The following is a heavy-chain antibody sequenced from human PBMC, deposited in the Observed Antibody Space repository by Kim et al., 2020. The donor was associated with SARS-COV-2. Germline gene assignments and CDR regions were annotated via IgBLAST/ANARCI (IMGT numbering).Heavy chain of an antibody. D-gene: IGHD5-18*01. CDR1: GGSFSGYY. CDR3: ARGKWIQLWLPNYYGMDV. V-gene: IGHV4-34*01. J-gene: IGHJ6*02. Sequence: SETLSLTCAVYGGSFSGYYWSWIRQPPGKGLEWIGEINHSGSTNYNPSLKSRVTISVDTSKNQFSLKLSSVTAADTAVYYCARGKWIQLWLPNYYGMDVWGQGTTVTVSS. CDR2: INHSGST.